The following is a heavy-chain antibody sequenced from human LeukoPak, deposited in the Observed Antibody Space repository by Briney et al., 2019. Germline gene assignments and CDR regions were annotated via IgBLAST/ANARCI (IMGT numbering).Heavy chain of an antibody. Sequence: GGSLRLSCAASGFIFSNYEMKWVRQAPGQGLEWVSYISSGTTIYYADSVEGRFTISRDNAKNSLYLQMNSLRAEDTAVYYCARRNYYYMDVWGKGTTVTVSS. CDR1: GFIFSNYE. CDR3: ARRNYYYMDV. CDR2: ISSGTTI. J-gene: IGHJ6*03. V-gene: IGHV3-48*03.